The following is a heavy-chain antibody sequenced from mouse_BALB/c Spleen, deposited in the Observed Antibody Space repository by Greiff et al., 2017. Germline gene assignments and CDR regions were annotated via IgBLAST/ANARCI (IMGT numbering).Heavy chain of an antibody. V-gene: IGHV1-80*01. CDR1: GYAFSSYW. CDR3: ARLGGNPWRMDY. J-gene: IGHJ4*01. D-gene: IGHD2-1*01. CDR2: IYPGDGDT. Sequence: QVQLKESGAELVRPGSSVKISCKASGYAFSSYWMNWVKQRPGQGLEWIGQIYPGDGDTNYNGKFKGKATLTADKSSSTAYMQLSSLTSEDSAVYFCARLGGNPWRMDYWGQGTSVTVSS.